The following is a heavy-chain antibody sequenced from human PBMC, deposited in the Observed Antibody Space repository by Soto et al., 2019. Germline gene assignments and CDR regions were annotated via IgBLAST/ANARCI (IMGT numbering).Heavy chain of an antibody. V-gene: IGHV4-59*06. Sequence: SETLSLTCTVSGGSISSYYWSWIRQPPGKGLEWIGYIYYSGSTYYNPSLKSRVAISVDTSKNQFSLKLSSVTAADTAVYYCARESSGYSYGYNWFDPWGQGTLVTVSS. CDR3: ARESSGYSYGYNWFDP. CDR2: IYYSGST. J-gene: IGHJ5*02. D-gene: IGHD5-18*01. CDR1: GGSISSYY.